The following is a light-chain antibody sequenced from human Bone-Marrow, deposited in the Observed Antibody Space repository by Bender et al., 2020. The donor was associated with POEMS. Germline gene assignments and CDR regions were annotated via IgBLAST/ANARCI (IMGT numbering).Light chain of an antibody. Sequence: QSVLTQPPSASGTPGQRVTISCSGSNSDIGSNTVNWYQQLPGMAPKLLIYSDTQRPSGVPDRISGSKSGTSASLAISGLQSEDEADYYCAAWDDNLGGHVVFGGGTKLTVL. CDR3: AAWDDNLGGHVV. J-gene: IGLJ2*01. CDR2: SDT. V-gene: IGLV1-44*01. CDR1: NSDIGSNT.